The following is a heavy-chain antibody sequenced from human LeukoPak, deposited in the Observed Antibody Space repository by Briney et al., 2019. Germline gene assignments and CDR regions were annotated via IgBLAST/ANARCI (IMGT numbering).Heavy chain of an antibody. D-gene: IGHD3-3*01. J-gene: IGHJ4*02. CDR1: GGSISSGSYY. CDR3: AREQDDFWSGYYTGPFRY. CDR2: IYTSGST. V-gene: IGHV4-61*02. Sequence: SETLSLTCTVSGGSISSGSYYWSWMRQPAGKGLEWIGRIYTSGSTNYNPSLKSRVTISVDTSKNQFSLKLSSVTAADTAVYYCAREQDDFWSGYYTGPFRYWGQGTLVTVSS.